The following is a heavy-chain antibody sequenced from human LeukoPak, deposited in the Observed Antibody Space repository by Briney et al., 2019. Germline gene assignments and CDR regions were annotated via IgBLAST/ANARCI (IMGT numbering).Heavy chain of an antibody. V-gene: IGHV4-34*01. Sequence: SETLSLTCAVYGGSFSGYYWSWIRQPPGKGLEWIGEINHSGSTNYNPSLKSRVTISVDTSKNQFSLKLSSVTAADTAVYYCARLSRDGYNFSFFDYWGQGTLVTVSS. J-gene: IGHJ4*02. D-gene: IGHD5-24*01. CDR1: GGSFSGYY. CDR2: INHSGST. CDR3: ARLSRDGYNFSFFDY.